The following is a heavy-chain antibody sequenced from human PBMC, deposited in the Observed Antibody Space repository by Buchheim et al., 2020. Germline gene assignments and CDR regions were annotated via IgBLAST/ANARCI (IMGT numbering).Heavy chain of an antibody. J-gene: IGHJ3*02. CDR1: GFTFSSYA. D-gene: IGHD6-19*01. V-gene: IGHV3-30-3*01. CDR3: ARSSSGWGDAFDI. CDR2: ISYDGSNK. Sequence: QVQLVESGGGVVQPGRSLRLSCAASGFTFSSYAMHWVRQAPGKGLEWVAVISYDGSNKYYADSVKGRFTISRDNSKNTLYLQMNSLRAEDTAVYYCARSSSGWGDAFDIWGQGT.